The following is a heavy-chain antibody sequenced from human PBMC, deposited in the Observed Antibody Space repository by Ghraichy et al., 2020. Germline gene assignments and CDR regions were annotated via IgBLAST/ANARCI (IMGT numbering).Heavy chain of an antibody. D-gene: IGHD4-17*01. CDR3: AREGGDYVPYDY. V-gene: IGHV3-7*01. CDR2: IKQDGSEK. Sequence: WGSLRLSCAASGFTFSSYWMSWVRQAPGKGLEWVANIKQDGSEKYYVDSVKGRFTISRDNAKNSLYLQMNSLRAGDTAVYYCAREGGDYVPYDYWGQGTLVTVSS. J-gene: IGHJ4*02. CDR1: GFTFSSYW.